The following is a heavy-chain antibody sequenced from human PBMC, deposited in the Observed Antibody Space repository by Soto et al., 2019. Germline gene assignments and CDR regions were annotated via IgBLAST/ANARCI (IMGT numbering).Heavy chain of an antibody. D-gene: IGHD5-18*01. CDR2: INHSGST. CDR3: ASSSRYSYGYPFAY. J-gene: IGHJ4*02. Sequence: TSGTLSLSCAVYGGCLWGYEGSWIRQHPGKGLEWIGEINHSGSTNYNPSLKSRVTISVDTSKNQFSLKLSSVTAADTAVYYCASSSRYSYGYPFAYWGQGTLVTVSS. V-gene: IGHV4-34*01. CDR1: GGCLWGYE.